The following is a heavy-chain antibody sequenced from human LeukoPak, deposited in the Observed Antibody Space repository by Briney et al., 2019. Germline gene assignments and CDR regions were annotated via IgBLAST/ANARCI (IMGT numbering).Heavy chain of an antibody. V-gene: IGHV1-69*13. CDR3: ARDRGSYGSGSYPLDY. J-gene: IGHJ4*02. Sequence: SVKVSCKASGGTFGSYAISWVRQAPGQGLEWMGGIIPIFGTANYAQKFQGRVTITADESTSTAYMELSSLRSEDTAVYYCARDRGSYGSGSYPLDYWGQGTLVTVSS. CDR2: IIPIFGTA. CDR1: GGTFGSYA. D-gene: IGHD3-10*01.